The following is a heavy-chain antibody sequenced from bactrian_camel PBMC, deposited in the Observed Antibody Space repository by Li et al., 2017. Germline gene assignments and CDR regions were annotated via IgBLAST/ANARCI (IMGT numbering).Heavy chain of an antibody. Sequence: VQLVESGGGLVLPGGSLRLSCAASGVVFNTSYMSRVRQAPGKGLEWVSSINSGGGSTYYADSVKGRFTISRDNALNTLYLQMNSLKPEDTAVYYCVRYASNYAGDYWGQGTQVTVS. J-gene: IGHJ4*01. CDR1: GVVFNTSY. V-gene: IGHV3S40*01. CDR3: VRYASNYAGDY. CDR2: INSGGGST. D-gene: IGHD4*01.